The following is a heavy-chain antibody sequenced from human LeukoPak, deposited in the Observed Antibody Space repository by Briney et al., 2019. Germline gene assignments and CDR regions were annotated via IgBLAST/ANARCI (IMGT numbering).Heavy chain of an antibody. V-gene: IGHV3-74*01. CDR2: INSAGSST. D-gene: IGHD5-18*01. J-gene: IGHJ4*02. CDR3: AGGSGYSYGPLDY. Sequence: GGSLRLSCAASGFTLSSYWMHWVRQAPGKGLVWVSRINSAGSSTTYADSVKGRFTISRDNAKNTLYLQMNSLRAEDTAVYYCAGGSGYSYGPLDYWGQGTLVTVSS. CDR1: GFTLSSYW.